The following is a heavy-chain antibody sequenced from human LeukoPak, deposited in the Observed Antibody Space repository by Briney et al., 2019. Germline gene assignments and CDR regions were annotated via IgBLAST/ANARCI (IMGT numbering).Heavy chain of an antibody. V-gene: IGHV4-59*12. D-gene: IGHD4-23*01. CDR2: IYYSGST. Sequence: SETLSLTCTVSGGSISSYYWSWIRQPPGKGLEWIGYIYYSGSTNYNPSLKSRVTISVDTSKNQFSLKLSSVTAADTAVYYCARESNYGGNPAPNYWGQGTLVTVSS. J-gene: IGHJ4*02. CDR3: ARESNYGGNPAPNY. CDR1: GGSISSYY.